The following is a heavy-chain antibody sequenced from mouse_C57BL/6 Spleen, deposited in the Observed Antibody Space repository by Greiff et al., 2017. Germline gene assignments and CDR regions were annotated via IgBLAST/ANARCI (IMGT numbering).Heavy chain of an antibody. J-gene: IGHJ1*03. Sequence: QVQLKQPGAELVKPGASVKLSCKASGYTFTSYWMHWVKQRPGRGLEWIGRIDPNSGGTKYNEKFKSKATLTVDKPSSTAYMQLSSLTSEDSAVYYCARRGSSYVGYWYFDVWGTGTTVTVSS. CDR1: GYTFTSYW. V-gene: IGHV1-72*01. CDR3: ARRGSSYVGYWYFDV. D-gene: IGHD1-1*01. CDR2: IDPNSGGT.